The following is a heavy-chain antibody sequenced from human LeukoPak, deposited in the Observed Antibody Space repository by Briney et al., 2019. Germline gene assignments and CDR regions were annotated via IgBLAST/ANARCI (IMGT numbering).Heavy chain of an antibody. Sequence: GGSLRLSCAASGFTFSSYAMHWVRQAPGKGLEWVAVISYDGSNKYYADSVKGRFTISRDNSKNTLYLQMNSLRAEDTAVYYCVRNLAVAGTCFDSWGQGTLVTVSS. CDR1: GFTFSSYA. D-gene: IGHD6-19*01. CDR2: ISYDGSNK. J-gene: IGHJ4*02. CDR3: VRNLAVAGTCFDS. V-gene: IGHV3-30-3*01.